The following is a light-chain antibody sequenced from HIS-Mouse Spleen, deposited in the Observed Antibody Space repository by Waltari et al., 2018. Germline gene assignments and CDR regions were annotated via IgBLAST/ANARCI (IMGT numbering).Light chain of an antibody. CDR2: AAS. J-gene: IGKJ1*01. CDR3: QQLNSYPPT. V-gene: IGKV1-9*01. Sequence: DIQLTQSPSFLSASVGDRVTITCRASQGISSYLAWYQQKPGKAPKLLIYAASTLQSGVPSRFSGSGSGTEFTLTISSLQXEDXATYYCQQLNSYPPTFGQGTKVEIK. CDR1: QGISSY.